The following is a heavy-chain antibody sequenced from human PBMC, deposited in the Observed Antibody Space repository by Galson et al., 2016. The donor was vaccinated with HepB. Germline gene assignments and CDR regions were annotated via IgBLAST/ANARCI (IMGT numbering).Heavy chain of an antibody. CDR3: ARAPTFDYDVSGYYPYYFDY. CDR2: IWYVGSNK. CDR1: GFTFSRFG. V-gene: IGHV3-33*01. Sequence: SLRLSCAPSGFTFSRFGMHWVRQAPGKGLEWVAAIWYVGSNKYYADSVKGRFAISRDNRKNTLYLQMDSLRAEDTAVYFCARAPTFDYDVSGYYPYYFDYWGQGTLATVSS. D-gene: IGHD3-22*01. J-gene: IGHJ4*02.